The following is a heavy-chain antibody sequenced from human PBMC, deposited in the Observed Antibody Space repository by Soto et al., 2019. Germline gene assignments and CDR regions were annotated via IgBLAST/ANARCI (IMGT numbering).Heavy chain of an antibody. D-gene: IGHD2-2*01. V-gene: IGHV1-18*01. CDR3: ARDLVVLVPAAIAGYYYGMDV. CDR1: GYTFTSYG. J-gene: IGHJ6*02. CDR2: ISAYNGNT. Sequence: ASVKVSCKASGYTFTSYGISWVRQAPGQGLEWMGWISAYNGNTNYAQKLQGRVTMTTDTSTSTAYMELRSLRSDDTAVYYCARDLVVLVPAAIAGYYYGMDVWGQGTTVTVSS.